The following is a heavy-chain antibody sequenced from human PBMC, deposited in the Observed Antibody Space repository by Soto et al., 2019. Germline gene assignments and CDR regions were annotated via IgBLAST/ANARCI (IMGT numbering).Heavy chain of an antibody. CDR2: ISYDGSNK. D-gene: IGHD6-19*01. CDR1: GFTFSSYA. V-gene: IGHV3-30-3*01. CDR3: ARASHHRRIAVAAPIDY. J-gene: IGHJ4*02. Sequence: QVQLVESGGGVVQPGRSLILSCAASGFTFSSYAMHWVRQAPGKGLEWVAVISYDGSNKYYADSVKGRFTISRDNSKNTLYLQMNSLRAEDTAVYYCARASHHRRIAVAAPIDYWAREPWSPSPQ.